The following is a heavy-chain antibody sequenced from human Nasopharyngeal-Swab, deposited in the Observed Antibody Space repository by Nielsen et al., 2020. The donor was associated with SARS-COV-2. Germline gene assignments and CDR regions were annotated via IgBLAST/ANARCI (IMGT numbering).Heavy chain of an antibody. CDR2: TNAAGTYA. D-gene: IGHD3-22*01. CDR3: LRGDSRDV. J-gene: IGHJ3*01. CDR1: GFTFSSYT. Sequence: GESLKISCAASGFTFSSYTMNWVRQAPGKGLVWVASTNAAGTYAHYADPVKGRFTISRENAKNSLYLQMNSLGAEDTAVYYCLRGDSRDVWGQGTMVTVSS. V-gene: IGHV3-21*01.